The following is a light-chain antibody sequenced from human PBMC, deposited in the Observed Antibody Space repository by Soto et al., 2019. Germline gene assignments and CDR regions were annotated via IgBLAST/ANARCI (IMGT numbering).Light chain of an antibody. CDR2: DVK. J-gene: IGLJ1*01. Sequence: QSVLTQSRSVSGSPGQSVTISCTGTSSDVGGYNYVSWYQQYPGKAPKVMIYDVKTRPSGVPDRFSGSKSGNTASLTISGLQAEDEADYYCCSYAGDYTFVFGTGTKLTVL. CDR3: CSYAGDYTFV. V-gene: IGLV2-11*01. CDR1: SSDVGGYNY.